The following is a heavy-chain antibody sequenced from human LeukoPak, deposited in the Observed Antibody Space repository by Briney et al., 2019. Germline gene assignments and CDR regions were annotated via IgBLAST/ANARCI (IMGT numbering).Heavy chain of an antibody. J-gene: IGHJ3*02. Sequence: GASVTVSCKASGYTFTSYGISWVRQAPGQGLEWMGWITAYNENTNYAQKFQGRVTMTTDTSTSTAYLELRSLRSDDTAVYYCARGEVGPNHGRDFDIWGQGTMVTVSS. D-gene: IGHD1-26*01. CDR3: ARGEVGPNHGRDFDI. V-gene: IGHV1-18*01. CDR1: GYTFTSYG. CDR2: ITAYNENT.